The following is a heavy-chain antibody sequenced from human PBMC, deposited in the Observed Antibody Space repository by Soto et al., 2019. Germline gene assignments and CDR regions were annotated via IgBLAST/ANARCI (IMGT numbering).Heavy chain of an antibody. CDR1: GGSISSGDYY. CDR3: ARGTAMVPFDY. J-gene: IGHJ4*02. D-gene: IGHD5-18*01. CDR2: IYYSGST. Sequence: SETLSLTCTVSGGSISSGDYYWSWIRQPPGKGLEWIGYIYYSGSTYYNPSLKSRVTISVDTSKNQFSLKLSSVTAADTAVYYCARGTAMVPFDYWGQGTLVTAPQ. V-gene: IGHV4-30-4*01.